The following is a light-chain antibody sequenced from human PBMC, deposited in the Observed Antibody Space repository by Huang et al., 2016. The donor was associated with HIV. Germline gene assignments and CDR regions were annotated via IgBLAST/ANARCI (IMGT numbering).Light chain of an antibody. CDR2: AAS. V-gene: IGKV1-39*01. J-gene: IGKJ4*01. Sequence: DIQMTQSPSSLSASVGDRVTITCRASQNINNYLNWYQQKPGKAPKLLIYAASSLQSGVPSRCSGSGSGTDFTLTISSLQPEDFASYYCQQSYSTPLTFGGGTKVEIK. CDR3: QQSYSTPLT. CDR1: QNINNY.